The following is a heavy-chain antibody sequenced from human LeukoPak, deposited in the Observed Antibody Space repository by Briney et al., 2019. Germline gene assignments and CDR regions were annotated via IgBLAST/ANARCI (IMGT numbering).Heavy chain of an antibody. V-gene: IGHV3-9*01. Sequence: GGSLRLSCAASGFTFDDYAMHWARQAPGKGLEWVSGISWNSGSIGYADSVKGRFTISRDNAKNSLYLQMNSLRAEDTALYYCAKAGSSKPYSSGWYGSWGDWFDPWGQGTLVTVSS. CDR3: AKAGSSKPYSSGWYGSWGDWFDP. CDR1: GFTFDDYA. D-gene: IGHD6-19*01. CDR2: ISWNSGSI. J-gene: IGHJ5*02.